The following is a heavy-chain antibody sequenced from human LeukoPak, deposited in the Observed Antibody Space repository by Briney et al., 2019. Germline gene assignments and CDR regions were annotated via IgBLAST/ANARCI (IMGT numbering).Heavy chain of an antibody. CDR1: GYTFTSYY. J-gene: IGHJ4*02. CDR3: ARVKSQVVVAATNSYYFDY. Sequence: VASVKVSCKASGYTFTSYYMHWMRQAPGQGLEWMGIINPSGGSTSYAQKLQGRVTMTTDTSTSTAYMELRSLRSDDTAVYYCARVKSQVVVAATNSYYFDYWGQGTLVTVSS. CDR2: INPSGGST. D-gene: IGHD2-15*01. V-gene: IGHV1-46*01.